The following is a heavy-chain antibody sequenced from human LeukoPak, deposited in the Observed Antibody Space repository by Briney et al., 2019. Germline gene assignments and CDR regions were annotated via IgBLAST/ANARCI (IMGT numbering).Heavy chain of an antibody. CDR2: IYYSGST. CDR3: ARHTAGSGIAARPDY. V-gene: IGHV4-59*08. Sequence: SETLSLTCTVSGGSISSYCWSWIRQPPGKGLEWIGYIYYSGSTNYNPSLKSRVTISVDTSKNQFSLKLSSVTAADTAAYYCARHTAGSGIAARPDYWGQGTLVTVSS. CDR1: GGSISSYC. J-gene: IGHJ4*02. D-gene: IGHD6-6*01.